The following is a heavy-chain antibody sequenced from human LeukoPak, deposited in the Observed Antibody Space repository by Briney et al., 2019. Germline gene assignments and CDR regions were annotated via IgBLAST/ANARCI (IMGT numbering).Heavy chain of an antibody. J-gene: IGHJ4*02. CDR3: AKGRGYGDCGSTFEY. CDR1: GFTFSSYA. V-gene: IGHV3-23*01. Sequence: GGSLGLSCAASGFTFSSYAMNWVRQAPGKGLEWVSVISGSGGRTYYIDSVKGRFTISRDNSKNTLYLQMNSLRDDDTAVYYCAKGRGYGDCGSTFEYWGQGTLATVSS. CDR2: ISGSGGRT. D-gene: IGHD4-17*01.